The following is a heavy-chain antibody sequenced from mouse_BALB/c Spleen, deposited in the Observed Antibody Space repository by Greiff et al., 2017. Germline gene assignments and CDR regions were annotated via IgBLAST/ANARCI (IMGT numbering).Heavy chain of an antibody. J-gene: IGHJ4*01. CDR2: IYPGDGDT. CDR3: ARRYGSSSGMDY. D-gene: IGHD1-1*01. CDR1: GYTFTSYW. V-gene: IGHV1-87*01. Sequence: QVQLQQSGAELARPGASVKLSCKASGYTFTSYWMQWVKQRPGQGLEWIGAIYPGDGDTRYTQKFKGKATLTADKSSSTAYMQLSSLASEDSAVYYCARRYGSSSGMDYWGQGTSVTVSS.